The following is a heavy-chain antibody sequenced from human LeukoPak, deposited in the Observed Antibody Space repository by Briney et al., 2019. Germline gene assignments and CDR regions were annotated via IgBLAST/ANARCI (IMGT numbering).Heavy chain of an antibody. J-gene: IGHJ6*02. V-gene: IGHV4-34*01. CDR1: GGSFSGYY. CDR3: ASWTAYGMDV. Sequence: SETLSLTCAVYGGSFSGYYRSWIRRPPGKGLEWIGEINHSGSTNYNPSLKSRVTISVDTSKNQFSLKLSSVTAADTAVYYCASWTAYGMDVWGQGTTVTVSS. D-gene: IGHD3-3*01. CDR2: INHSGST.